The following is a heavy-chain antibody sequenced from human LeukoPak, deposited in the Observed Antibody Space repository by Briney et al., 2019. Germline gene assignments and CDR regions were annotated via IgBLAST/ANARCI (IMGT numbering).Heavy chain of an antibody. J-gene: IGHJ4*02. CDR2: ISYDGSNK. Sequence: AGGSLRLSCTASGFTFSSYSMNWVRQAPGKGLEWVAVISYDGSNKYYADSVKGRFTISRDNSKNTLYLQMNSLRAEDTAVYYCARGSLWLQLDYWGQGTLVTVSS. D-gene: IGHD5-24*01. CDR1: GFTFSSYS. CDR3: ARGSLWLQLDY. V-gene: IGHV3-30*03.